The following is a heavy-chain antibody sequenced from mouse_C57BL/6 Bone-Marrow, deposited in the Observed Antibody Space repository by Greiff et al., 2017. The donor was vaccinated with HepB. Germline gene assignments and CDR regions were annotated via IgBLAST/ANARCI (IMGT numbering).Heavy chain of an antibody. V-gene: IGHV1-26*01. CDR1: GYTFTDYY. CDR2: INPNNGDT. Sequence: EVQLQQSGPELVKPGASVKISCKASGYTFTDYYMNWVKQSHGKSLEWIGYINPNNGDTSYKQKLKGKATLTVDNSSSTAYMELRSLTSEDSAVYYSAIKLRKGMDYWGQGTSVTVSS. J-gene: IGHJ4*01. CDR3: AIKLRKGMDY. D-gene: IGHD1-3*01.